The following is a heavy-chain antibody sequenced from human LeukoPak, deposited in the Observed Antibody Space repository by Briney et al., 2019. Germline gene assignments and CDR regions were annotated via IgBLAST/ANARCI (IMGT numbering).Heavy chain of an antibody. D-gene: IGHD6-13*01. CDR2: VKQDGTEK. J-gene: IGHJ4*02. CDR1: GFTFRDYW. CDR3: ARAGGTSWADY. Sequence: GGSLRLSCEASGFTFRDYWMTWVRQAPGKGLGWVANVKQDGTEKFYVDSVKGRFTISRDNGKNSLYLQMNSLRVEDTAISYCARAGGTSWADYWGQGTLVTVSS. V-gene: IGHV3-7*01.